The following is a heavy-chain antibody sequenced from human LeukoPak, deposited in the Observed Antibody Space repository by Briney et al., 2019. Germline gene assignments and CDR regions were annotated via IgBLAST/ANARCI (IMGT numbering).Heavy chain of an antibody. Sequence: PSETLSLTCAVYGGSFSGYYWSWIRQPPGKGLEWIGEINHSGSTNYNPSLKSRVTISVDTSKNQFSLKLSSVTAADTAVYYCARGMRSYDFWIGTTTNWFDPWGQGTLVTVST. V-gene: IGHV4-34*01. J-gene: IGHJ5*02. D-gene: IGHD3-3*01. CDR1: GGSFSGYY. CDR3: ARGMRSYDFWIGTTTNWFDP. CDR2: INHSGST.